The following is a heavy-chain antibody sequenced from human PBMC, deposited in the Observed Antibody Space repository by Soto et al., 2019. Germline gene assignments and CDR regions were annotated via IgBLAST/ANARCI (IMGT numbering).Heavy chain of an antibody. Sequence: GGSLRLSCAASGFTFSDHYIDWVRQAPGKGLEWVGRTRNKANSYTTEYAASVKGRFTISRDDSKNSLYLQMNSLKTEDTAVYYCAARIVGATTGDYWGQGTLVTVSS. CDR1: GFTFSDHY. CDR3: AARIVGATTGDY. CDR2: TRNKANSYTT. V-gene: IGHV3-72*01. J-gene: IGHJ4*02. D-gene: IGHD1-26*01.